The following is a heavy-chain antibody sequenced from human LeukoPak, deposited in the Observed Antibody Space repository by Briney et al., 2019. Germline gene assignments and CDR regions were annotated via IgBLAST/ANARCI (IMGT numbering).Heavy chain of an antibody. CDR1: GGSISSYY. Sequence: SETLSLTCTVSGGSISSYYWSWIRQPPGKGLEWIGYIYTSGSTNYNPSLKSRVTISVDTSKNQFSLKLSSVTPADTAVYYCARLGVGYCSSTSCLYYYYYMDVWGKGTTVTVSS. CDR2: IYTSGST. D-gene: IGHD2-2*01. V-gene: IGHV4-4*09. CDR3: ARLGVGYCSSTSCLYYYYYMDV. J-gene: IGHJ6*03.